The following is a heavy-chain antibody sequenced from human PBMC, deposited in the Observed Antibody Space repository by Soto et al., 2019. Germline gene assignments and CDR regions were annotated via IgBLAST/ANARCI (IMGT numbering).Heavy chain of an antibody. Sequence: TLSLTCTASGGSISSGGYYWSWIRQHTWKGLEWIGYIYCSGSTYYNPSLKSRVTISVDTSKNQFSLKLSSVTAADTAVYYCARDGYSSSWYNRFDPWGQGTRVTVSS. CDR3: ARDGYSSSWYNRFDP. V-gene: IGHV4-31*03. CDR1: GGSISSGGYY. J-gene: IGHJ5*02. D-gene: IGHD6-13*01. CDR2: IYCSGST.